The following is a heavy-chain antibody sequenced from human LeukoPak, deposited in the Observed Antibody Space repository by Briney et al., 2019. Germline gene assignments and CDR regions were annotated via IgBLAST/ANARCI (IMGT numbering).Heavy chain of an antibody. Sequence: GASVTVSYKASGYTFTVYYMHWVRQAPGQGVEWMGWINPNSGGTNYAQKFQGRVTMTRDTSISTAYMELSRLRSDDTAVYYCARSIRNNFDYWGQGTLVTVSS. CDR3: ARSIRNNFDY. V-gene: IGHV1-2*02. D-gene: IGHD3-3*01. CDR1: GYTFTVYY. CDR2: INPNSGGT. J-gene: IGHJ4*02.